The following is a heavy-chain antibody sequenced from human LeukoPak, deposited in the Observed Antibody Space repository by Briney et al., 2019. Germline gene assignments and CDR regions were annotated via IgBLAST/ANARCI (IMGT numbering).Heavy chain of an antibody. Sequence: GRSLRLSCAASGFTFSSYWMSWVRQSPGKGLEWVASIKEDGSEKYYVDSVKGRFTISRDNAKNSLYLQMDSLRAGDTAVYYCATISSYYVYFDYWGQGTLVTVSS. CDR1: GFTFSSYW. D-gene: IGHD1-26*01. V-gene: IGHV3-7*01. CDR2: IKEDGSEK. J-gene: IGHJ4*02. CDR3: ATISSYYVYFDY.